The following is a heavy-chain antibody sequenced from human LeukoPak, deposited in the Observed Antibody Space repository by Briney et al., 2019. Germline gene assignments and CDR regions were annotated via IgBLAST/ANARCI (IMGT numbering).Heavy chain of an antibody. J-gene: IGHJ5*02. CDR3: ARDGYCSSTTCPGWFDP. CDR1: GFTFSSYA. Sequence: GRSLRLSCAASGFTFSSYAMHWVRQAPGKGLEWVAVISYDGSNKYYADSVKGRFTISRDNSKNTLYLQMNSPRAEDTAVYYCARDGYCSSTTCPGWFDPWGQGTLVTVSS. V-gene: IGHV3-30-3*01. D-gene: IGHD2-2*03. CDR2: ISYDGSNK.